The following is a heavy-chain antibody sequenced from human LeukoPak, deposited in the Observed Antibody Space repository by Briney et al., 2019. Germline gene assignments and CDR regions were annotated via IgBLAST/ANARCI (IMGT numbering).Heavy chain of an antibody. CDR2: INHSGST. CDR1: GGSFSGYH. Sequence: SETLSLTCAVYGGSFSGYHWSWIRQPPGKGLEWIGEINHSGSTNYNPSLKSRVTISVDTSKNQFSLKLSSVTAADTAVYYCARGPYYDFWSGYYTRWGQGTLVTVSS. CDR3: ARGPYYDFWSGYYTR. J-gene: IGHJ4*02. V-gene: IGHV4-34*01. D-gene: IGHD3-3*01.